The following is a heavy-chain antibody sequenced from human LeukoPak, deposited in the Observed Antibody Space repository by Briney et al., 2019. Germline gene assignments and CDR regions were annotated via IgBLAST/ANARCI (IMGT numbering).Heavy chain of an antibody. CDR1: GASTSSRY. J-gene: IGHJ4*02. CDR2: IYNGRNT. D-gene: IGHD6-19*01. V-gene: IGHV4-59*08. Sequence: PSETLSLTCSASGASTSSRYWSWIRQSPGRTLEWIGHIYNGRNTKYNPSLTSRVTISVDTSKNQFSLSLTSVTAADTAIYYCAQTTGWPGFDFWGLGALVTVSS. CDR3: AQTTGWPGFDF.